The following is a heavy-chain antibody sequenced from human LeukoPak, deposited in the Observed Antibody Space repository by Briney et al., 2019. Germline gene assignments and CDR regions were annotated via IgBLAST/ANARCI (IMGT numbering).Heavy chain of an antibody. CDR3: ARDMVGTVTRR. V-gene: IGHV3-48*01. D-gene: IGHD4-11*01. CDR1: GFTFSSYS. J-gene: IGHJ4*02. Sequence: GGSLRLSCAASGFTFSSYSMNWFRQAPGKGLEWVSYISSSSSTIYYADSVKGRFTISRDNAKNSLYLQMNSLRAEDTAVYYCARDMVGTVTRRWGQGTLVTVSS. CDR2: ISSSSSTI.